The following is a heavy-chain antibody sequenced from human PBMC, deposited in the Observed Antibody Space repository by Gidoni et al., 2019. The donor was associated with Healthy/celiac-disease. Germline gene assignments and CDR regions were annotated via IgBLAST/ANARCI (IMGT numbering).Heavy chain of an antibody. CDR3: ARDGLRVATDYYGMDV. Sequence: QGQLLQPGAEAKKPGSQLKVCRKASGGTFSSYAISWVRQAPGQGLEWMGGIIPIFGTANYAQKFQGRVTITADESTSTAYMELSSLRSEDTAVYYCARDGLRVATDYYGMDVWGQGTTVTVSS. V-gene: IGHV1-69*01. CDR2: IIPIFGTA. CDR1: GGTFSSYA. J-gene: IGHJ6*02. D-gene: IGHD5-12*01.